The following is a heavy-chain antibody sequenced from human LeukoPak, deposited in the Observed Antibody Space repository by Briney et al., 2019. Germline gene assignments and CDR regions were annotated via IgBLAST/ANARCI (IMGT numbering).Heavy chain of an antibody. Sequence: SETLSLTCSVSGGSISRYYWSWLRQPPGKGLEWIGYIYYSGSTNYNPSLKSRVTISVDTSKNQFPLKLSSVTAADTAVYYCARGKGYFDYWGQGTLVTVSS. CDR3: ARGKGYFDY. V-gene: IGHV4-59*01. J-gene: IGHJ4*02. CDR2: IYYSGST. CDR1: GGSISRYY.